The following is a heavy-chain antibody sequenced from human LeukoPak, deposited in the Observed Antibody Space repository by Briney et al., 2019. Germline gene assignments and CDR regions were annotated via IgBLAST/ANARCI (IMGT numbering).Heavy chain of an antibody. Sequence: SETLFLTCAVYGGSFSGYYWSCVRQPPGEGLEWIGEINHSGGTNCNPSLKSRVTISVDTSKNQFSLKLSSVTAADTAVYYCARGGKYCSSTTCYVAYWGQGALVTVSS. CDR1: GGSFSGYY. CDR2: INHSGGT. J-gene: IGHJ4*02. CDR3: ARGGKYCSSTTCYVAY. V-gene: IGHV4-34*01. D-gene: IGHD2-2*01.